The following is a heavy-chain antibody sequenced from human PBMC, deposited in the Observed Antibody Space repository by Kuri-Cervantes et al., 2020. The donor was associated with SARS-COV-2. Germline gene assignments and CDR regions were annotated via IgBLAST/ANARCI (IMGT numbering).Heavy chain of an antibody. Sequence: GESLKISCAASGFTFSSYAMSWVRQAPGKGLEWVSAISGSGGSTYYADSVKGRFTTSRDNSKNTLYLQMNSLRAEDTAVYYCAKDHQYYYDSSGYYYFGYWGQGTLVTVSS. D-gene: IGHD3-22*01. V-gene: IGHV3-23*01. CDR2: ISGSGGST. CDR1: GFTFSSYA. J-gene: IGHJ4*02. CDR3: AKDHQYYYDSSGYYYFGY.